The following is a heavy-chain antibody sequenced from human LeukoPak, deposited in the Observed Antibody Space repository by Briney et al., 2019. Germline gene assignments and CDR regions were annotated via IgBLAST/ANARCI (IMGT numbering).Heavy chain of an antibody. CDR2: INPNSGAT. J-gene: IGHJ4*02. D-gene: IGHD3-22*01. V-gene: IGHV1-2*02. CDR1: GYXFTGYY. Sequence: GASVKVSCKSSGYXFTGYYIHWVRQAPGQGLEWMGWINPNSGATNYAQKFQGRVTMTRDTSISTAYMELSSLRSEDTAVYFCARGVVVITPHFDFWGQGTLVTVSS. CDR3: ARGVVVITPHFDF.